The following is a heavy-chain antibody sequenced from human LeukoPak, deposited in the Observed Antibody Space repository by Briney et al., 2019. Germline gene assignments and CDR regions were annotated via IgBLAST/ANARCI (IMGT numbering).Heavy chain of an antibody. CDR3: GRDKGSAVTPLYLDS. CDR1: GYTFTNYA. J-gene: IGHJ4*02. V-gene: IGHV1-18*01. Sequence: ASVKVSCKTSGYTFTNYAISWVRQAPGQGLEWMGWISAYNGNTNYAQKLQGRVTLTTDTSTSTAYMDLRSLRSDDTAVYYCGRDKGSAVTPLYLDSWGQGTLVTVYS. D-gene: IGHD3-10*01. CDR2: ISAYNGNT.